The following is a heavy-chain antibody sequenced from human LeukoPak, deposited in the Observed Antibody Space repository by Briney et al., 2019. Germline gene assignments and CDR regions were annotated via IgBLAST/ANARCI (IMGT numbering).Heavy chain of an antibody. CDR1: GYTFTSYD. CDR3: AAIMVVTAGVAFNI. D-gene: IGHD2-21*02. CDR2: MSPNSDNR. Sequence: SVKVSCKASGYTFTSYDINWVRQATGQGLEWIGWMSPNSDNRGYEQNFQGRVTMTMDTSISTAYMELSSLRSEDTGVYYCAAIMVVTAGVAFNIWGQGTMVTVSS. V-gene: IGHV1-8*01. J-gene: IGHJ3*02.